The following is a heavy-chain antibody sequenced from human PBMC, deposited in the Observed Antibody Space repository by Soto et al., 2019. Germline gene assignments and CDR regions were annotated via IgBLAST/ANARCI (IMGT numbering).Heavy chain of an antibody. J-gene: IGHJ5*02. CDR3: ARQGNTVVTNPA. V-gene: IGHV4-39*01. D-gene: IGHD2-15*01. Sequence: QLQLQESGPGLVKPSETLSLTCTVSGGSISSSSYYWGWIRQPPGKGLEGIGSIYYSGSTYYNPSIKRRATTSVDTSKNQFPLKLRSVTAADTAVYYCARQGNTVVTNPAWGQGTLVTVSS. CDR1: GGSISSSSYY. CDR2: IYYSGST.